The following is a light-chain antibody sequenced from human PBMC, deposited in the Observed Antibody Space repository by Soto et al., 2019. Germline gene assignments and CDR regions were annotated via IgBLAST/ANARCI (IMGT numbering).Light chain of an antibody. J-gene: IGKJ3*01. V-gene: IGKV3-20*01. Sequence: EIVLTQSPGTLSVSPGERVTLSCRASQSVSSNYLAWYQQRPGQAPRLLIFGASYRATGIPDRFSGSGSGTDFTLTISRLAPEYFAVYYCQQYSNSPPEFTFGPGTKVDSK. CDR2: GAS. CDR1: QSVSSNY. CDR3: QQYSNSPPEFT.